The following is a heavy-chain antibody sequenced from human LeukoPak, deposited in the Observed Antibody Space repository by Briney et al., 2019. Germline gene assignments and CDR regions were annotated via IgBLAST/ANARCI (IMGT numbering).Heavy chain of an antibody. D-gene: IGHD6-6*01. CDR1: GGTFSSYA. J-gene: IGHJ6*02. CDR3: ARENNGAETLEYSSSSGPNYYYYYGMDV. CDR2: IIPIFGTA. Sequence: SVTVSCKASGGTFSSYAISWVRQAPGQGLEWMGGIIPIFGTANYAQKFQGRVTITADESTSTAYMELSSLRSEDTAVYYCARENNGAETLEYSSSSGPNYYYYYGMDVWGQGTTVTVSS. V-gene: IGHV1-69*13.